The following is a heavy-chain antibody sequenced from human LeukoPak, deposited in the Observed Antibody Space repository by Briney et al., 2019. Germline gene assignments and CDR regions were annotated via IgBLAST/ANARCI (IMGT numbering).Heavy chain of an antibody. CDR1: GYSFTSYW. J-gene: IGHJ6*03. V-gene: IGHV5-51*01. D-gene: IGHD1-26*01. CDR2: IYPGDSDT. Sequence: GESLKISCKGSGYSFTSYWIGWVRQMPGKGLEWMGIIYPGDSDTRYSPSFQGQVTISADKSLSTAYLQWSSLKASYNAMYYCGRRIVGDTTSDYYYYYMDVWGKGTTVTVSS. CDR3: GRRIVGDTTSDYYYYYMDV.